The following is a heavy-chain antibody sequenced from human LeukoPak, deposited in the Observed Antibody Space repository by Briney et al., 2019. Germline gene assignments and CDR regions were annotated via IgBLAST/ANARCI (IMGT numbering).Heavy chain of an antibody. CDR3: ASGIAEPSTSLIDF. J-gene: IGHJ4*02. CDR1: GYTFTDYY. CDR2: FVPEDGET. Sequence: ASVKVSCKASGYTFTDYYIHWVQQAPGKGLAWMGRFVPEDGETRYAEKFQGRVTITADTSTLTAYMELSSLRSEDTAMYYCASGIAEPSTSLIDFWGQGTLVTVSS. D-gene: IGHD6-13*01. V-gene: IGHV1-69-2*01.